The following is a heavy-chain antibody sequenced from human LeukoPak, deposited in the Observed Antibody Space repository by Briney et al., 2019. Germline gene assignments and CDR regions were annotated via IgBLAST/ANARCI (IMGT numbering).Heavy chain of an antibody. V-gene: IGHV3-66*02. Sequence: PGGSLRLSCAASGFTFSSYAMSWVRQAPGKGLEWVSVIYSGGSTYYADSVKGRFTISRDNSKNTLYLQMNSLRAEDTAVYYCARMMYGVIAEYYFDYWGQGTLVTVSS. CDR2: IYSGGST. J-gene: IGHJ4*02. D-gene: IGHD3-16*02. CDR3: ARMMYGVIAEYYFDY. CDR1: GFTFSSYA.